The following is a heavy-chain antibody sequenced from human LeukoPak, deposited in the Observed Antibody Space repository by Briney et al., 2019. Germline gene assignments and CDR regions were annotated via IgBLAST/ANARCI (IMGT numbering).Heavy chain of an antibody. Sequence: GGSLRLSCAASGFTFSSYAIHWVRQAPGKGLEWVAVISYDGSNKYYADSVKGRFTISRDNSKNTLYLQMSSLRAEDTAVCYCARSSLRYFDWYMDCWGQGTLVTVSS. CDR2: ISYDGSNK. D-gene: IGHD3-9*01. CDR1: GFTFSSYA. J-gene: IGHJ4*02. V-gene: IGHV3-30-3*01. CDR3: ARSSLRYFDWYMDC.